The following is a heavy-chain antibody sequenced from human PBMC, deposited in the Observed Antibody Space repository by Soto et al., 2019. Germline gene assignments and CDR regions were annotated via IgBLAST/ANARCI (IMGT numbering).Heavy chain of an antibody. D-gene: IGHD1-26*01. CDR1: GYTFTGYH. CDR2: INPNSGST. CDR3: ARVLPIVGTTTWDY. V-gene: IGHV1-2*02. J-gene: IGHJ4*02. Sequence: QVQLVQSGAEVRKSGASVMVSCKASGYTFTGYHIHWVRQAPGQGLEWMGWINPNSGSTDYVQKFQGRVTMTRNTSISTTYMELSRLTSDDTAIYYCARVLPIVGTTTWDYWGQGTLVSASS.